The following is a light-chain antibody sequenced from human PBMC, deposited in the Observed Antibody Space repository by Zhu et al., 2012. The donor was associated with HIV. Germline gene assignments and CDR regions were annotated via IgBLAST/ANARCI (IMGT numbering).Light chain of an antibody. Sequence: EIVLTQSPGTLSLSPGERATLSCRASQSVSSSYLAWYQQKPGQAPRLLVYGASSRATGIPDRFSGSGSGTDFTLTISRLEPEDFALYYCQQYATPPRTFGQGTRVELK. CDR2: GAS. V-gene: IGKV3-20*01. CDR1: QSVSSSY. J-gene: IGKJ1*01. CDR3: QQYATPPRT.